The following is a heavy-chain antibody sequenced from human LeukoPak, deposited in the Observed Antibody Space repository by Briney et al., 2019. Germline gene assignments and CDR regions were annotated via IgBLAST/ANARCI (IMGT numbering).Heavy chain of an antibody. J-gene: IGHJ2*01. CDR2: IYYSGST. D-gene: IGHD6-13*01. Sequence: SETLSLTCTVSGGSISTYYWSWIRQPPGKGLEWIGYIYYSGSTNYNPSLKSRVTISIDTSKNQFSLRLSSVTAAYTAVYYCAREWQQLVPRYFDLWGRGTLVTVSS. CDR3: AREWQQLVPRYFDL. V-gene: IGHV4-59*01. CDR1: GGSISTYY.